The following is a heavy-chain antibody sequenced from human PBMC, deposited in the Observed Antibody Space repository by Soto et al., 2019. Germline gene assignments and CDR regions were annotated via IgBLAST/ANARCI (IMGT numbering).Heavy chain of an antibody. V-gene: IGHV4-59*01. CDR1: GGSISGSY. CDR2: VYYTGST. D-gene: IGHD2-8*02. J-gene: IGHJ4*02. Sequence: SETLSLTCRVSGGSISGSYWSWIRQSPGKGLEWLGYVYYTGSTNYSPSLRSRVSISVDTSKNEFSLRLSSVTAADTAVYFCARSAEVPGAHISYWGKETQATVAS. CDR3: ARSAEVPGAHISY.